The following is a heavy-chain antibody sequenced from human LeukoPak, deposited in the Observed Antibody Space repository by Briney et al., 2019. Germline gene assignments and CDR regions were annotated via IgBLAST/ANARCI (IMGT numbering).Heavy chain of an antibody. Sequence: GESLKISCKGSGYSFTTYWIGWVRQMPGKGLEWMGIIYPGVSDTTYSPSFQGQVTISADKSISTAYLQWSSLKASDTAMYYCARPRSYGSGSSPFDYWGQGTLVTVSS. V-gene: IGHV5-51*01. CDR2: IYPGVSDT. CDR1: GYSFTTYW. D-gene: IGHD3-10*01. J-gene: IGHJ4*02. CDR3: ARPRSYGSGSSPFDY.